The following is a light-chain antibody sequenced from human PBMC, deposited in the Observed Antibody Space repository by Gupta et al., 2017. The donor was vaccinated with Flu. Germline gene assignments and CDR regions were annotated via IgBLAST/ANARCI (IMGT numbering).Light chain of an antibody. V-gene: IGLV1-47*01. CDR2: RNN. J-gene: IGLJ3*02. CDR1: SSNIGSNY. Sequence: QSVLTQPPSASGTPGQRVTISCSGSSSNIGSNYVYWYQQVPGTAPKLLIYRNNQRPSGVPDRFSGSKSRTSASLAISGLRSEDEADYYCAAWDDSLSGNWVFGGGTKLTVL. CDR3: AAWDDSLSGNWV.